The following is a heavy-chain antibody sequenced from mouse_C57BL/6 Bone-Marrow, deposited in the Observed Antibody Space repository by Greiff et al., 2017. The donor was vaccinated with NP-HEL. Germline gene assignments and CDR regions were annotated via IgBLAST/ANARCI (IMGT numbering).Heavy chain of an antibody. J-gene: IGHJ4*01. V-gene: IGHV1-26*01. CDR2: INPNNGGT. Sequence: EVKVVESGPELVKPGASVKISCKASGYTFTDYYMNWVKQSHGKSLEWIGDINPNNGGTSYNQKFKGKATLTVDKSSSTAYMELRSLTSEDSAVYYCARGEPCAMDYWGQGTSVTVSS. CDR1: GYTFTDYY. CDR3: ARGEPCAMDY.